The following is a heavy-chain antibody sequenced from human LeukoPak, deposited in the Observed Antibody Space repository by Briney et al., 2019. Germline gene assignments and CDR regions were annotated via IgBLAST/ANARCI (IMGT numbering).Heavy chain of an antibody. Sequence: GGSLRLSCAASGFTFSAYAMAWVRQAPGKGLECVSHITTGGSSIFYADSVKGRFTISRDNAKNSLYLQMNSLRAEDTALYYCAKDIGAVAGYAFDIWGQGTMVTVSS. J-gene: IGHJ3*02. CDR1: GFTFSAYA. CDR2: ITTGGSSI. D-gene: IGHD6-19*01. CDR3: AKDIGAVAGYAFDI. V-gene: IGHV3-48*04.